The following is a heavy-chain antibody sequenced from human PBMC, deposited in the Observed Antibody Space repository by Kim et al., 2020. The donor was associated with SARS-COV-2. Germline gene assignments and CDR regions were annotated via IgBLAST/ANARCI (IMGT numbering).Heavy chain of an antibody. CDR2: IYYSGST. CDR3: ARGLQLLWFGEYFYY. V-gene: IGHV4-59*11. D-gene: IGHD3-10*01. J-gene: IGHJ4*02. CDR1: GGSISSHY. Sequence: SETLSLTCTVSGGSISSHYWSWIRQPPGKGLEWIGHIYYSGSTNYNPSLKSRVTVSVDTSKNQFSLKLSSVTAADSAVYYCARGLQLLWFGEYFYYCGQGSLVTVSS.